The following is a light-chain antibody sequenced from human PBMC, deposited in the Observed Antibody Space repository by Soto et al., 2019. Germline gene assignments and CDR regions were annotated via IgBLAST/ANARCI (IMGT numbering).Light chain of an antibody. J-gene: IGKJ4*01. CDR1: QSVSIY. CDR3: QQRQKWPPLT. CDR2: DAS. Sequence: ETVLTQSPATLSLSPGERATLSCRASQSVSIYVAWYQQKPGQAPRLLIYDASKRATGIPARFIGGGSGTDFTLTISSLEPEDVAVYYCQQRQKWPPLTFGGGTKVEMK. V-gene: IGKV3-11*01.